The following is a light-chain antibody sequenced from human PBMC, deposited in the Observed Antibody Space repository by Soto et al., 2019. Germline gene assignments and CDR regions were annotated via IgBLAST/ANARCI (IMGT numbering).Light chain of an antibody. CDR2: KAS. CDR3: QHYNSYSEA. Sequence: DIQMTQSPSTLSASLGDRVTITCRASQTISSRLAWYQQKPGKAPKLLIYKASTLKSGVPSRFSGSGSGTEFTLTISSLQPDDFATYYCQHYNSYSEAFGHGAKVDIK. J-gene: IGKJ1*01. CDR1: QTISSR. V-gene: IGKV1-5*03.